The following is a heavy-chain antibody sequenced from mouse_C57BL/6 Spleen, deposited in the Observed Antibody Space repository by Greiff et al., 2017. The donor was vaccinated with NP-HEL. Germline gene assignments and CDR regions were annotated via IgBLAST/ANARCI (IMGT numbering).Heavy chain of an antibody. Sequence: VHVKQSGPELVKPGASVKIPCKASGYTFTDYNMDWVKQSHGKSLEWIGDINPNNGGTIYNQKFKGKATLTVDKSSSTAYMELRSLTSEDTAVYYCARSLDDGPFAYWGQGTLVTVSA. CDR3: ARSLDDGPFAY. CDR1: GYTFTDYN. CDR2: INPNNGGT. J-gene: IGHJ3*01. D-gene: IGHD2-3*01. V-gene: IGHV1-18*01.